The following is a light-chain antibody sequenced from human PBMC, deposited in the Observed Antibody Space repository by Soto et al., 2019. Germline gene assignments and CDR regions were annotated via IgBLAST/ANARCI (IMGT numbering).Light chain of an antibody. J-gene: IGKJ4*01. CDR3: QQYHNWPPLT. CDR2: GAS. Sequence: EIVMTQSPATLSVSPGERATLSCRASQSVSSNLAWYQQKPGQPPRLLIYGASTRATGIPARFSGSGSGTEFTLTISSLQSEDFAVYYCQQYHNWPPLTFGGGNKVEIK. V-gene: IGKV3-15*01. CDR1: QSVSSN.